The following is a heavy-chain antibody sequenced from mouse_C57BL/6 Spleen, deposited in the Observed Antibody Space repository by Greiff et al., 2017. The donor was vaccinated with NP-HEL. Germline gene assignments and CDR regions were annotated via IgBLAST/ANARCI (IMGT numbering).Heavy chain of an antibody. J-gene: IGHJ1*03. CDR1: GYAFSSSW. D-gene: IGHD2-3*01. CDR3: ARYDGFYV. CDR2: IYPGDGDT. Sequence: QVQLKQSGPELVKPGASVKISCKATGYAFSSSWMNWVKQRPGKGLEWIGRIYPGDGDTNYNGKFKGKATLTADKSSSTAYMQLSSLTSEDSAVYFCARYDGFYVWGTGTTVTVSS. V-gene: IGHV1-82*01.